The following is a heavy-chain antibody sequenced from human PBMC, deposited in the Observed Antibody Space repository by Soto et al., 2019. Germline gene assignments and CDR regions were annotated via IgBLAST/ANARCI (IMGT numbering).Heavy chain of an antibody. V-gene: IGHV3-21*01. CDR2: ISSSSSYI. D-gene: IGHD6-13*01. J-gene: IGHJ5*02. CDR1: GFTFSSYS. Sequence: EVQLVESGGGLVKPEGSLRLSCAASGFTFSSYSMNWVRQAPGKGLEWVSSISSSSSYIYYADSVRGRFTISRDNAKKSLYLQMNSLRAEDTAVYYCARGSSSSSETYNWFDPWGQGTLVIVSS. CDR3: ARGSSSSSETYNWFDP.